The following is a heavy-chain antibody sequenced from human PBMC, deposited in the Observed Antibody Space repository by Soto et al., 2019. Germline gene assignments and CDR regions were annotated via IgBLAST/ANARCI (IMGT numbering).Heavy chain of an antibody. CDR2: IYYSGST. Sequence: SETLSLTCTVSGGSVSSGSYYWSWIRQPPGKGLEWIGYIYYSGSTNYNPSLKSRVTISVDTSKNQFSLELSSVTAADTAVYYCARDGYCSGGSCYGWFDPWGQGTLVTVSS. CDR1: GGSVSSGSYY. V-gene: IGHV4-61*01. CDR3: ARDGYCSGGSCYGWFDP. J-gene: IGHJ5*02. D-gene: IGHD2-15*01.